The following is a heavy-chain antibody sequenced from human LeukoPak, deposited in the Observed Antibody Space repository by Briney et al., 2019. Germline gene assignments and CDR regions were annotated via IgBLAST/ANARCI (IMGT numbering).Heavy chain of an antibody. Sequence: GGSLRLSCAASGFTFSDYYMSWIRQAPGKGLEWVSYISSSGSTIYYADSVKGRFTISRDNAKNSLYLQMNSLRAEDTAVYYCARDQRYVSRKKYYYYMDVWGKGTTVTVSS. J-gene: IGHJ6*03. CDR3: ARDQRYVSRKKYYYYMDV. CDR1: GFTFSDYY. V-gene: IGHV3-11*04. CDR2: ISSSGSTI. D-gene: IGHD1-14*01.